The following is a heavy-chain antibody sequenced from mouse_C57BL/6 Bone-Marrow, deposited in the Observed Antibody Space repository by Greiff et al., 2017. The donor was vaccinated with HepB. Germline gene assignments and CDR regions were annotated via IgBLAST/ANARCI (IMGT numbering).Heavy chain of an antibody. J-gene: IGHJ3*01. CDR2: ISYDGSN. Sequence: EVQLVESGPGLVKPSQSLSLTCSVTGYSITSGYYWNWIRQFPGNKLEWMGYISYDGSNNYNPSLKNRISLTRDTSKNQFFLKLNSVTTEDTATYYCARADGPFAYWGQGTLVTVSA. V-gene: IGHV3-6*01. CDR3: ARADGPFAY. D-gene: IGHD2-3*01. CDR1: GYSITSGYY.